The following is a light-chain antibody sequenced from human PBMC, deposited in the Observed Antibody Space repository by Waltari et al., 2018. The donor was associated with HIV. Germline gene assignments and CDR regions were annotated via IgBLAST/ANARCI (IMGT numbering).Light chain of an antibody. CDR3: MQSLHLLYT. V-gene: IGKV2D-29*02. CDR2: EVS. CDR1: QSLKHTEGKTY. J-gene: IGKJ2*01. Sequence: DIVMTQTPPSLSVTPGQPASISCNPSQSLKHTEGKTYLYWYLQRPGQSPQVLIYEVSNRCRGVPDRFSGSGSGTHFTLKIARVAAEDVGSYYCMQSLHLLYTFGQGTTLEIK.